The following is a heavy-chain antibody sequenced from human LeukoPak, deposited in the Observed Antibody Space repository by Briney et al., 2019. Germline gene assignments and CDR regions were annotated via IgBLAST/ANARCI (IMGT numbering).Heavy chain of an antibody. CDR1: GYTFTGYY. J-gene: IGHJ6*02. Sequence: ASVKVSCKASGYTFTGYYMHWVRQAPGQGLEWMGWIYPNSGGTNYAQKFQGRVTMTRDTSISTAYMELSRLRSDDTAVYYCARDRERAKAYYYYYYGMDVWGQGTTVTVSS. D-gene: IGHD5-24*01. CDR2: IYPNSGGT. CDR3: ARDRERAKAYYYYYYGMDV. V-gene: IGHV1-2*02.